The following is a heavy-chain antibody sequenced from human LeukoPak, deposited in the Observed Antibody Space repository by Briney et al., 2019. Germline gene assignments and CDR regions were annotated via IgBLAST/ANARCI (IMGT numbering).Heavy chain of an antibody. D-gene: IGHD2-2*01. J-gene: IGHJ6*02. CDR3: ARVTLELLSITLYYYYGMDV. Sequence: SETLSLTCAVYGGSFSGYYWSWIRQPPGKGLEWIGEINHSGSTNYNPSPKSRVTISVDTSKNQFSLKLSSVTAADTAVYYCARVTLELLSITLYYYYGMDVWGQGTTVTVSS. CDR1: GGSFSGYY. V-gene: IGHV4-34*01. CDR2: INHSGST.